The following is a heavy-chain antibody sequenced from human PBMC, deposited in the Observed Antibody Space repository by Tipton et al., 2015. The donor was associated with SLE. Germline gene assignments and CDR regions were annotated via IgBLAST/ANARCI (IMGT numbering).Heavy chain of an antibody. D-gene: IGHD1-7*01. Sequence: TLSLTCTVSGGSMNDYYWSWIRQPPGKGLEWIGYIYYTGSSNHNPSLKGRVTMSVDTSKNKFSLKLTSVTAADTAVYFCARDKGGTGTSDFDYWGQGTLVTVSS. CDR3: ARDKGGTGTSDFDY. V-gene: IGHV4-59*01. J-gene: IGHJ4*02. CDR2: IYYTGSS. CDR1: GGSMNDYY.